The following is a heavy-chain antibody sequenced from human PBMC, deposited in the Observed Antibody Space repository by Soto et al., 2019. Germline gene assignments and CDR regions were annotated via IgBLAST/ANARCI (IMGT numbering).Heavy chain of an antibody. V-gene: IGHV1-69*02. CDR3: ARGYDADCSGGSCYNNWFDH. Sequence: QVQLVQSGAEVKKPGSSVKVSCKASGGTFSSYTISWVRQAPGQGLEWMGRIIPILGIANYAQKFQGRVTITADKYTSTPYMELSSLRSEDTAVYYCARGYDADCSGGSCYNNWFDHWGQGTLVTVSS. CDR1: GGTFSSYT. D-gene: IGHD2-15*01. J-gene: IGHJ5*02. CDR2: IIPILGIA.